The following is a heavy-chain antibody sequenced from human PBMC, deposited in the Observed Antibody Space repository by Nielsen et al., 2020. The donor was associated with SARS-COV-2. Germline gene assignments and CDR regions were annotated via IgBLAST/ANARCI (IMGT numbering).Heavy chain of an antibody. CDR3: ARVGTIWQWLVRIYYFDY. V-gene: IGHV1-18*01. D-gene: IGHD6-19*01. CDR2: ISAYNGNT. CDR1: GYTFTSYG. J-gene: IGHJ4*02. Sequence: ASVKVSCKASGYTFTSYGISWVRQAPGQGLEWMGWISAYNGNTNYAQKLQGRVTMTTDTSTSTAYMELRSLRSDDTAVYYCARVGTIWQWLVRIYYFDYWGQGTLVTVSS.